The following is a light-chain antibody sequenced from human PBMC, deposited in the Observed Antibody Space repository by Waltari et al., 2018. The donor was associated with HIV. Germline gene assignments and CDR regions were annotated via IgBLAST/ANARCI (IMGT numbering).Light chain of an antibody. J-gene: IGLJ3*02. CDR3: QVWVTINAAV. CDR1: NIVTKH. CDR2: RDS. Sequence: SFALTHPLSVAVAPGPTARITCELTNIVTKHVHWHQQKAGQAPVLIIYRDSERPSGIPERFSGSNAGTTATLTISSVQGGDEADYYCQVWVTINAAVFGGGTKLTVL. V-gene: IGLV3-9*01.